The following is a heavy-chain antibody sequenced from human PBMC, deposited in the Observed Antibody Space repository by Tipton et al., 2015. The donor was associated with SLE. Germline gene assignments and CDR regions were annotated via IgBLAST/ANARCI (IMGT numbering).Heavy chain of an antibody. V-gene: IGHV4-34*01. CDR1: GGSFSGYY. CDR2: INHSGST. Sequence: TLSLTCAVYGGSFSGYYWSWIRQPPGMGLEWIGEINHSGSTNYNPSLKSRVTISVDTSKNQFSLKLSSVTAADTAVYYCARVPFYYYYYMDVWGKGTTVTVSS. CDR3: ARVPFYYYYYMDV. J-gene: IGHJ6*03.